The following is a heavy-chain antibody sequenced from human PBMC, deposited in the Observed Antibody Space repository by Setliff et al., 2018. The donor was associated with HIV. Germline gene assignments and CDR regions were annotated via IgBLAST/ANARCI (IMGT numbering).Heavy chain of an antibody. D-gene: IGHD3-22*01. V-gene: IGHV3-48*01. Sequence: PGGSLRLSCAASGFTFSTYSMNWVRQAPGKGLEWVSYISGSSSTIYYADSVKGRFTISRDNAKNSLYLQMNSLRAEDTAVYYCARASRGGYYDSSAYAYWGQGTLGTVSS. CDR1: GFTFSTYS. J-gene: IGHJ4*02. CDR3: ARASRGGYYDSSAYAY. CDR2: ISGSSSTI.